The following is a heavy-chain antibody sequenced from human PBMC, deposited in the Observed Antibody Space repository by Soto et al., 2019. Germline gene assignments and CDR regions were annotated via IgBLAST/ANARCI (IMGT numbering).Heavy chain of an antibody. CDR2: INPNSGGT. CDR3: ARDRRGAVAGSWFDP. D-gene: IGHD6-19*01. Sequence: QVQLVQSGAEVKKPGASVKVSCKASGYTFTGYYMHWVRQAPGQGLEWMGWINPNSGGTNYAQKFQGRVTMTRDTSISTAYMELSRLRSDDTAVYYCARDRRGAVAGSWFDPWGQGTLVTVSS. J-gene: IGHJ5*02. CDR1: GYTFTGYY. V-gene: IGHV1-2*02.